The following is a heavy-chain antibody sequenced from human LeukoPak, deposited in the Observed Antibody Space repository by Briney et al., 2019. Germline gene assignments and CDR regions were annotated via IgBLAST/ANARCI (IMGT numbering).Heavy chain of an antibody. CDR1: GFTFSSYA. J-gene: IGHJ4*02. V-gene: IGHV3-33*01. CDR2: IWHDGSNK. CDR3: ARGGWFGQLLPNDY. Sequence: GGSLRLSCAASGFTFSSYAMHWVRQAPGKGLECVAVIWHDGSNKYYTDSVKGRFTISRDNSQNTLYLQMNNLRAEDTAVYYRARGGWFGQLLPNDYWGQGTLVTVSS. D-gene: IGHD3-10*01.